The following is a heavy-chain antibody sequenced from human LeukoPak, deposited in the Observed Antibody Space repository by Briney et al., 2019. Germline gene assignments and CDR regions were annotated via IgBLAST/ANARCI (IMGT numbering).Heavy chain of an antibody. V-gene: IGHV4-59*11. CDR1: GGSISSHY. Sequence: SETLSLTCTVSGGSISSHYWSWIRQPPGKGLEWIGYIYYSGTTNYNPSLKSRVTISVDTSKNQFSLKLSSVTAADTAVYYCARGVYIAAGKYGYWGQGTLVTVSS. CDR2: IYYSGTT. D-gene: IGHD6-13*01. CDR3: ARGVYIAAGKYGY. J-gene: IGHJ4*02.